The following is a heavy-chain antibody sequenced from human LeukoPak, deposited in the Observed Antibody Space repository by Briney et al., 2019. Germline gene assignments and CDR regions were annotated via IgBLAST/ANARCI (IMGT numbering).Heavy chain of an antibody. V-gene: IGHV3-23*01. J-gene: IGHJ4*02. Sequence: GGSLRLSCAASGFTFSSYVMSWVRQAPGKGLEWVSTITGGSGNTYYADSVKGRFTISRDNSKNTLYLQMNSLRAEDTAVYYCATDWTLEMATVRMTYWGQGTLVTVSS. CDR1: GFTFSSYV. CDR2: ITGGSGNT. CDR3: ATDWTLEMATVRMTY. D-gene: IGHD5-24*01.